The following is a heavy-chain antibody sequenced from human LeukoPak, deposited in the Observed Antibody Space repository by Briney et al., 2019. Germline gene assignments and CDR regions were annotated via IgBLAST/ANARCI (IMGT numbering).Heavy chain of an antibody. J-gene: IGHJ3*02. D-gene: IGHD1-26*01. CDR1: GFTFSSYA. CDR3: AREHSGGAFDI. V-gene: IGHV3-64*01. Sequence: GGSLRLSCAASGFTFSSYAMNWVRQAPGKGLEYVSAISSNGGSTYYANSVKGRFTISRDNSKNTLYLQMGSLRAEDMAVYYCAREHSGGAFDIWGQGTMVTVSS. CDR2: ISSNGGST.